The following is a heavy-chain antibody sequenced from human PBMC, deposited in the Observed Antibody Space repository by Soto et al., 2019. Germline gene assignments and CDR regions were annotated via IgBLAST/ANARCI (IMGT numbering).Heavy chain of an antibody. CDR3: ARDDANYDILTGYYYYYGMDV. CDR1: GGSISSYY. Sequence: SETLSLTCTVSGGSISSYYWSWIRQPPGKGLEWIGYIYYSGSTNYNPSLKSRVTISVDTSKNQFSLKLSSVTAADTAVYYCARDDANYDILTGYYYYYGMDVWGQGTTVTVSS. CDR2: IYYSGST. J-gene: IGHJ6*02. D-gene: IGHD3-9*01. V-gene: IGHV4-59*12.